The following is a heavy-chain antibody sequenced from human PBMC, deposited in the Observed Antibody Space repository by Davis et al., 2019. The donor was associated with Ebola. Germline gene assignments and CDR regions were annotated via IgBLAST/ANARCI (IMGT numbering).Heavy chain of an antibody. D-gene: IGHD4-17*01. V-gene: IGHV4-39*07. CDR2: IYYSGST. CDR3: AGYGDYFLG. Sequence: ESLKISCAASGFTFSSCSMNWVRQPPGKGLEWIGSIYYSGSTFSTPSLKSRVTISVDRSKNQFSLNLSSVTAADTAVYYCAGYGDYFLGWGQGTLVTVSS. J-gene: IGHJ4*02. CDR1: GFTFSSCS.